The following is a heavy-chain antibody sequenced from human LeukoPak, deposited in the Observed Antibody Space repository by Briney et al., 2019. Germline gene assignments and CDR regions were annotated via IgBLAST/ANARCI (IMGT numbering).Heavy chain of an antibody. CDR3: ASGGDEQLAIIYYYYYMDV. V-gene: IGHV3-48*01. CDR2: ISSSSSTI. Sequence: GGSLRLSCAASGFTFSSYSMNWVRQAPGKGLEWVSYISSSSSTIYYADSVKGRFTISRDNAKNSLYLQMNSLRAEDTAVYYCASGGDEQLAIIYYYYYMDVWGKGTTVTVSS. D-gene: IGHD6-6*01. CDR1: GFTFSSYS. J-gene: IGHJ6*03.